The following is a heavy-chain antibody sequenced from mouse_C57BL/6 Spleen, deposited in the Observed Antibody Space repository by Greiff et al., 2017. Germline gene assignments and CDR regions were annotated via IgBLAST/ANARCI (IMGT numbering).Heavy chain of an antibody. CDR1: GFTFSSYA. Sequence: EVQLVESGGGLVKPGGSLKLSCAASGFTFSSYAMSWVRQTPEKRLEWVATISDGGSYTYYPDNVKGRFTISRDHAKNNLYLQMSHLKSEDTAMDYCATYGSSDYAMDYWGQGTSVTVSS. CDR2: ISDGGSYT. J-gene: IGHJ4*01. D-gene: IGHD1-1*01. CDR3: ATYGSSDYAMDY. V-gene: IGHV5-4*01.